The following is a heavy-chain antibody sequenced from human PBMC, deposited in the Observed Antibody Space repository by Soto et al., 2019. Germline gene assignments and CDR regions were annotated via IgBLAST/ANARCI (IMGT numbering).Heavy chain of an antibody. CDR3: ARPLHYCSGGSCYSSGGDAFDI. D-gene: IGHD2-15*01. V-gene: IGHV4-39*01. CDR1: GGSISSSSYY. Sequence: QLQLQESGPGLVKPSETLSLTCTVSGGSISSSSYYWGWIRQPPGKGLEWIGSIYYSGSTYYNPSLKSRVTISVATSKTQFSLKLSSVTAADTAVYYCARPLHYCSGGSCYSSGGDAFDIWGQGTMVTVSS. CDR2: IYYSGST. J-gene: IGHJ3*02.